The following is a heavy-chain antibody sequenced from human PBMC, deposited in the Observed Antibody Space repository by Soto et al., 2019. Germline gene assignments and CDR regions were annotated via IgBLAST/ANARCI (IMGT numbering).Heavy chain of an antibody. Sequence: ASVKVSCTASRYTFTSYGISWVRQAPGQGLEWMGWISAYNGNPNYAQKLQARVTMTTDTSPRTAYIELRSLRSDDTAVYYCARDTYDSGDSLDYWGQGTLVTVSS. D-gene: IGHD3-22*01. J-gene: IGHJ4*02. CDR3: ARDTYDSGDSLDY. V-gene: IGHV1-18*04. CDR2: ISAYNGNP. CDR1: RYTFTSYG.